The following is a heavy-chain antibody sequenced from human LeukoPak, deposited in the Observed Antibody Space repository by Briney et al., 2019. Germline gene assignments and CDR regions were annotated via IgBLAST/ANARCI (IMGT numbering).Heavy chain of an antibody. D-gene: IGHD2-2*01. Sequence: GGSLRLSCAASGFTVGSNYMSWVRQAPGKGLEWVSVIYSGGSTYYADSVKGRFTISRDNSKNTLYFQMNSLRADDTAVYYCARGGGDSCTSTSCNWFDPWGQGTLVTVSS. CDR1: GFTVGSNY. J-gene: IGHJ5*02. CDR3: ARGGGDSCTSTSCNWFDP. V-gene: IGHV3-53*01. CDR2: IYSGGST.